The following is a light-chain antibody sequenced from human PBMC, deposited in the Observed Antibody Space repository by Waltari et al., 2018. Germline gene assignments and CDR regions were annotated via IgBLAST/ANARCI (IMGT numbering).Light chain of an antibody. V-gene: IGKV4-1*01. CDR1: QSGYTSYNKND. CDR3: QQYYEVPWT. J-gene: IGKJ1*01. Sequence: DIVMTQSPDSLAVSLGERATINCRSSQSGYTSYNKNDLAWYQEKPGQPPKLLIYWASTRESGVPDRCSGGGSGTDFTLTISSLQAEDVAVYYCQQYYEVPWTFGQGTKVEI. CDR2: WAS.